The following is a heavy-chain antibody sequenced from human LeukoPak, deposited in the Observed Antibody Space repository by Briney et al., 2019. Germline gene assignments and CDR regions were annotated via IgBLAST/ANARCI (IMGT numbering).Heavy chain of an antibody. CDR3: AKGVQNINYDFWSGHGGFDY. CDR2: IRYDGSNK. CDR1: GFTFSSYG. D-gene: IGHD3-3*01. Sequence: PGGSLRLSCAASGFTFSSYGMHWVRQAPGKGLEWVAFIRYDGSNKYYADSVKGRFTISRDNSKNTLYLQMNSLRAEDTAVYYCAKGVQNINYDFWSGHGGFDYWGQGTLVTVSS. J-gene: IGHJ4*02. V-gene: IGHV3-30*02.